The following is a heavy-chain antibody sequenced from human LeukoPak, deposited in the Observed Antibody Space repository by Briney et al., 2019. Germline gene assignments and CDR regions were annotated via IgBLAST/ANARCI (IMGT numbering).Heavy chain of an antibody. CDR3: ARVGKSSRWADFDY. V-gene: IGHV4-38-2*02. Sequence: SETLSLTCTVSGYSISSGYYWGWIRQPPGKGLEWIGSIYHSGSTYYNPSLKSRVTISVDTSKNQFSLKLSSVTAADTAVYYCARVGKSSRWADFDYWGQGTLVTVSS. J-gene: IGHJ4*02. D-gene: IGHD5-24*01. CDR2: IYHSGST. CDR1: GYSISSGYY.